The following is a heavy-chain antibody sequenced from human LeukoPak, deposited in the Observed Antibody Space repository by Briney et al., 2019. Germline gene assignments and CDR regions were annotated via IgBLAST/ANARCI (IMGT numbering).Heavy chain of an antibody. CDR1: GFTFSSCS. CDR3: ARAEFISYYYGSGSYYNIGFDY. D-gene: IGHD3-10*01. J-gene: IGHJ4*02. CDR2: ISSSSSTI. Sequence: GGSLRLSCAASGFTFSSCSMNWVRQAPGKGLEWVSYISSSSSTIYYADSVKGRFTISRDNAKNSLYLQMNSLRDEDTAVYYCARAEFISYYYGSGSYYNIGFDYWGQGTLVTVSS. V-gene: IGHV3-48*02.